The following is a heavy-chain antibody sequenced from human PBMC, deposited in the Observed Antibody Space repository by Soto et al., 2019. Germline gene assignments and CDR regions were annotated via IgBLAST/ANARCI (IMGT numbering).Heavy chain of an antibody. V-gene: IGHV3-23*01. CDR1: GFTCSSYA. D-gene: IGHD6-13*01. Sequence: EVQLLESGGGLVQTGGSLRLSCAASGFTCSSYAMSLVRQAPGKGLEWVSAISGSGGSTYYADSVKGRFTISRDNSKNTLYMQMNSLRAEDTAVYYCAKSSSSWYGRGGGRQRGSWGQGTLVTVSS. J-gene: IGHJ5*02. CDR3: AKSSSSWYGRGGGRQRGS. CDR2: ISGSGGST.